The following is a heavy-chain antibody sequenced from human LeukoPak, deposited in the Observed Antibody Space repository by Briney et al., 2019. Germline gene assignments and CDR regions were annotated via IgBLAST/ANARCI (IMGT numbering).Heavy chain of an antibody. V-gene: IGHV3-48*01. CDR3: ARGGAAGWGTFDV. J-gene: IGHJ3*01. CDR2: ISSSSSTI. Sequence: PGGSLRLSCAASGFTFSSYSMNWVRQAPGKGLEWVSYISSSSSTIYYADSVKGRFTISRDNAKNSLYLQMNSLRAEDTAVYYCARGGAAGWGTFDVWGQGTMVTVSS. D-gene: IGHD3-16*01. CDR1: GFTFSSYS.